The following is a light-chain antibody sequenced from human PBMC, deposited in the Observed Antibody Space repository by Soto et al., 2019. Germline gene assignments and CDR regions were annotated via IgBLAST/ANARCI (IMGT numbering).Light chain of an antibody. J-gene: IGLJ1*01. CDR2: GNS. CDR1: SSNIGAGYD. V-gene: IGLV1-40*01. Sequence: QSVLTQPPSVSGAPGQRVTISCTGSSSNIGAGYDVHWYQQLPGTAPKLHIYGNSTRPSGVPDRFSGSKSGTSASLAITGLQAEDEADYYCQSYDSSLSGYVFGTGTKLTVL. CDR3: QSYDSSLSGYV.